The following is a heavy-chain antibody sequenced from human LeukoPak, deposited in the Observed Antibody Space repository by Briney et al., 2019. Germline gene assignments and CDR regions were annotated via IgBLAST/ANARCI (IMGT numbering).Heavy chain of an antibody. CDR3: ARDPTTVMTVPWYFDT. J-gene: IGHJ4*02. CDR2: INHRGST. CDR1: DGAFTGYF. V-gene: IGHV4-34*01. Sequence: LETLSLTCAVYDGAFTGYFWNWIRQSPGKGLEWIGEINHRGSTNYNPSLKSRLTISVDTSKNQFSLRLTSVTAADTGVYFCARDPTTVMTVPWYFDTWGQGTLVTVSS. D-gene: IGHD4-11*01.